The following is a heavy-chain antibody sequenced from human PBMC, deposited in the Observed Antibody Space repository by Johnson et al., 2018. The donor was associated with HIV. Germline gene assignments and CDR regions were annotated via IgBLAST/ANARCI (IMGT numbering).Heavy chain of an antibody. CDR1: GYTFSSYA. D-gene: IGHD3-22*01. V-gene: IGHV3-30-3*01. J-gene: IGHJ3*02. CDR3: AKGPPDYYDSSGSCSHRDAFDI. CDR2: ISYDANNK. Sequence: QMLLVESGGGVVQPGGSLRLSCAASGYTFSSYAMHWVRQAPGKGLEWVAVISYDANNKYYADSVKGRFTISRDNSKNTMYLQMKSVRAEDTAVYYCAKGPPDYYDSSGSCSHRDAFDIWGQGTMVTVSS.